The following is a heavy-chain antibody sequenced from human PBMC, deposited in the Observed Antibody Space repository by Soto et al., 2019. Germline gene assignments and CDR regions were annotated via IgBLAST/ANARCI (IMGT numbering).Heavy chain of an antibody. CDR2: MNPNSGNT. CDR1: GYTFTSYD. V-gene: IGHV1-8*01. J-gene: IGHJ3*02. D-gene: IGHD3-9*01. Sequence: ASVKVSCKASGYTFTSYDINWVRQATGQGLEWMGWMNPNSGNTGYAQKFQGRVTMTRNTSISTAYMELSSLRSEDTAVYYWARVLAPSHFDWLLYDFVTGGGAFDIWGQGTMVTVSS. CDR3: ARVLAPSHFDWLLYDFVTGGGAFDI.